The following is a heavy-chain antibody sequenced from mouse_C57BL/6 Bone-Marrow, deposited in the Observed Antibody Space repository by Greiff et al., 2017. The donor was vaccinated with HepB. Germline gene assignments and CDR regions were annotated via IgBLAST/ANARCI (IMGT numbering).Heavy chain of an antibody. V-gene: IGHV2-2*01. Sequence: VQGVESGPGLVQPSQSLSITCTVSGFSLTSYGVHWVRQSPGKGLEWLGVIWSGGSTDYNAAFISRLSISKDNSKSQVFFKMNSLQADDTAIYYCARTGEVATDAMDYWGQGTSVTVSS. J-gene: IGHJ4*01. CDR1: GFSLTSYG. CDR2: IWSGGST. CDR3: ARTGEVATDAMDY. D-gene: IGHD1-1*01.